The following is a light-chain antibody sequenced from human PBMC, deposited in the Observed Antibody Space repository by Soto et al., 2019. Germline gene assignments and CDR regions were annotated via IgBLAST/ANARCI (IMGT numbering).Light chain of an antibody. J-gene: IGKJ1*01. CDR1: QSISRS. Sequence: DIQMTQSPSTLSASVGDRVTITCRASQSISRSLAWYQQKPGKAPNLLIYDASSLESGVPSRFSGSGFGTEFTLTISSLQPDDFATYYCQHYHSYSEAFGQGTKV. V-gene: IGKV1-5*01. CDR2: DAS. CDR3: QHYHSYSEA.